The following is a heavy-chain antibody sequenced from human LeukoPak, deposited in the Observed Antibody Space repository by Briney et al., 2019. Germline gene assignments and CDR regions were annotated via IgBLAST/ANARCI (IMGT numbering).Heavy chain of an antibody. Sequence: GGSLRLSCAASGFTFSSYGMHWVRQAPGKGLEWVAVISYDGSNKYYADSVKGRFTISRDNSKNTLYLQMNSPRAEDTAVYYCAKGSYDYGDYWGQGTLVTVSS. CDR3: AKGSYDYGDY. CDR1: GFTFSSYG. J-gene: IGHJ4*02. D-gene: IGHD5-18*01. CDR2: ISYDGSNK. V-gene: IGHV3-30*18.